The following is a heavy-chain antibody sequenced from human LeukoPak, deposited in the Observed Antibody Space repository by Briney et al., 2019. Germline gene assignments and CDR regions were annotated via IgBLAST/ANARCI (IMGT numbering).Heavy chain of an antibody. J-gene: IGHJ4*02. CDR3: ARVANPYYGFHY. CDR2: ISSSSSYI. D-gene: IGHD3-3*01. CDR1: GFTFSSYS. V-gene: IGHV3-21*01. Sequence: GGSLRLSCAASGFTFSSYSMNWVRQAPGKGLEWVSSISSSSSYIYYADSVKGRFTISRDDAKNSVYLQMNSLRAGDTAVYYCARVANPYYGFHYWGQGTLVTVSS.